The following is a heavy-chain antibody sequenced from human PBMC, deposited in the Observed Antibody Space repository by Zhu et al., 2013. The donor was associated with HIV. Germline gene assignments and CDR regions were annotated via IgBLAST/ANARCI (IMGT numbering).Heavy chain of an antibody. Sequence: QVQLVQSGAEVKRPGASVKVACKASGYTFSDYFIHWVRQAPGQGLEWMGWNNANKGDTKSLQRFQGRVIMTRDTSISTAYMGLTSLKSDDTAVYYCARSRTLEEAEYFQHWGQGTLVIVSS. CDR1: GYTFSDYF. V-gene: IGHV1-2*02. CDR3: ARSRTLEEAEYFQH. CDR2: NNANKGDT. J-gene: IGHJ1*01. D-gene: IGHD1-1*01.